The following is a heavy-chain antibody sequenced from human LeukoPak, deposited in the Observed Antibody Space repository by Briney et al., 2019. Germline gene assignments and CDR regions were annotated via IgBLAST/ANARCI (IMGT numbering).Heavy chain of an antibody. D-gene: IGHD3-10*01. V-gene: IGHV4-59*11. CDR3: ARCYGSGPYYMDV. J-gene: IGHJ6*03. CDR1: GGSISSHY. Sequence: SETLSLTCTVSGGSISSHYWSWIRQPPGKGLEWIGYIYYSGSTNYNPSLKSRVTISVDTSKNQFSLKLSSVTAADTAVYYCARCYGSGPYYMDVWGKGTTVTISS. CDR2: IYYSGST.